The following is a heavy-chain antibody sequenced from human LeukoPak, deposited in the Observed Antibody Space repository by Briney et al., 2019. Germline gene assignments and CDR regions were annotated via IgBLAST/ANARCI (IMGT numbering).Heavy chain of an antibody. CDR2: IIPIFGTA. CDR3: ASWGYCSSTSCYQVDY. CDR1: GGTFSSYA. D-gene: IGHD2-2*01. V-gene: IGHV1-69*13. J-gene: IGHJ4*02. Sequence: SVKVSCKASGGTFSSYAISWVRQAPGQGLEWMGGIIPIFGTANYAQKFQGRVTITADESTSTAYMELSSLRSEDTAVYYCASWGYCSSTSCYQVDYWGQGTLVTVSS.